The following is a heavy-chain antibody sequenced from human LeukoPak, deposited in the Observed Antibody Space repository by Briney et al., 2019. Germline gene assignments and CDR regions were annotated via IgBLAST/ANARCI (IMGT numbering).Heavy chain of an antibody. D-gene: IGHD2-2*01. Sequence: SQTLSLTCAISGDSVSSNSAAWNWIRQSPSTALQWLGRTYYRSKWYNDYAVSVKSRITINPDTSKNQFSLQLNSVTPEDTAVYYCARDPHIVVVPAAPAGFDPWGQGTLVTVSS. J-gene: IGHJ5*02. CDR3: ARDPHIVVVPAAPAGFDP. V-gene: IGHV6-1*01. CDR1: GDSVSSNSAA. CDR2: TYYRSKWYN.